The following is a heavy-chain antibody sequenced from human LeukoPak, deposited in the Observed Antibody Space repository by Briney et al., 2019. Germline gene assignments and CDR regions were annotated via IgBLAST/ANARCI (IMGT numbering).Heavy chain of an antibody. CDR3: ARDAVGAATYYYYYMDV. J-gene: IGHJ6*03. D-gene: IGHD1-26*01. CDR2: ISSSGSTI. CDR1: GFTFSDYY. V-gene: IGHV3-11*01. Sequence: GGSLRLSCAASGFTFSDYYMSWIRQAPGKGLEWVSYISSSGSTIYYADSVKGRFTISRDNAKNSLYLQMNSLRAEDTAVYYCARDAVGAATYYYYYMDVWGKGTTVTISS.